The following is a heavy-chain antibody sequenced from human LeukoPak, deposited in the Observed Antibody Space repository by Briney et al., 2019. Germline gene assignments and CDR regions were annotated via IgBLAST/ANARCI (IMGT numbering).Heavy chain of an antibody. V-gene: IGHV4-31*03. D-gene: IGHD2-2*01. J-gene: IGHJ5*02. CDR3: ARGGVPAAIFPSNWFDP. Sequence: SETLSLTCTVSGGSISSGGYYWSWIRQHLGKGLEWIGYIYYSGSTYYNPSLKSRVTISVDTSKNQFSLKLSSVTAADTAVYYCARGGVPAAIFPSNWFDPWGQGTLVTVSS. CDR1: GGSISSGGYY. CDR2: IYYSGST.